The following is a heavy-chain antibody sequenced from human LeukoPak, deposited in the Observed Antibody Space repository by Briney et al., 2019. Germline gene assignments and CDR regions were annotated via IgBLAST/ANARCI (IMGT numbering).Heavy chain of an antibody. V-gene: IGHV3-23*01. CDR3: AKDHLPPKIVVVIRRGYYFDY. Sequence: PGGSLRLSCAASGFTFSSYGMSWVRQAPGKGLEWVSAISGSGGSTYYADSVKGRFTISRDNSKNTLYLQMNSLRAEDTAVYYCAKDHLPPKIVVVIRRGYYFDYWGQGTLVTVSS. D-gene: IGHD3-22*01. J-gene: IGHJ4*02. CDR2: ISGSGGST. CDR1: GFTFSSYG.